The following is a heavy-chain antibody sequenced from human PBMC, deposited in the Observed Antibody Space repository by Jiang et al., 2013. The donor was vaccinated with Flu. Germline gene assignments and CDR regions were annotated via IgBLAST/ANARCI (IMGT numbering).Heavy chain of an antibody. D-gene: IGHD3-9*01. CDR2: IIPILGIA. CDR1: GYTFTSYG. Sequence: GAEVKKPGASVKVSCVASGYTFTSYGIGWVRQAPGQGLEWMGRIIPILGIANYAQKFQGRVTITADKSTSTAYMELSSLRSEDTAVYYCTRDEADILTAYKPTPALVDYWGQGTLVTVSS. V-gene: IGHV1-69*04. CDR3: TRDEADILTAYKPTPALVDY. J-gene: IGHJ4*02.